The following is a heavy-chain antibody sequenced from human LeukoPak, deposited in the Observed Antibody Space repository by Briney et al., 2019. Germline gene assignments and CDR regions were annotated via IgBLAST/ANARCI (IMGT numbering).Heavy chain of an antibody. J-gene: IGHJ4*01. D-gene: IGHD1-1*01. CDR2: IEPSGFTI. Sequence: GGSLRLSCAASGLTFTTYAMNWVRQAPGRGLEWVSSIEPSGFTIFYANSVKGRFTISRDNAKNSLYLQINSLRPDDTALYFCASGIRERGFDYWGHGTLVTVSS. CDR1: GLTFTTYA. V-gene: IGHV3-21*01. CDR3: ASGIRERGFDY.